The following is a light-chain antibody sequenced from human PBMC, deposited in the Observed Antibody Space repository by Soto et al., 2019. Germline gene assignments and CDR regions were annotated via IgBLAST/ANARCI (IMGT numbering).Light chain of an antibody. J-gene: IGKJ4*01. CDR2: GAS. Sequence: EIVLTQSPGTLSLSPGERATLSCRASQSVSRSYLAWYQQKPGQAPRLLIYGASTRATGIPDRFSGSGSGTHFTLTISRLEPEDFAVYYCQQYGSSPLTFGGWTKVEIK. CDR1: QSVSRSY. CDR3: QQYGSSPLT. V-gene: IGKV3-20*01.